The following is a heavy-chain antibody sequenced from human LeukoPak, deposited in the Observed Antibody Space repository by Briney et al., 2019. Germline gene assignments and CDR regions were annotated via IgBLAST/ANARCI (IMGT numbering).Heavy chain of an antibody. Sequence: SETLSLTCTVSGGSMSSYSWSWIRQPPGEGLEWIGFVYYSGSTNYNPSLKSRVTISVDTSKNQFSLKVNSVTAADTAVYYCARHRTGGWGLDYWGQGTLVTVSP. J-gene: IGHJ4*02. CDR1: GGSMSSYS. CDR3: ARHRTGGWGLDY. CDR2: VYYSGST. V-gene: IGHV4-59*08. D-gene: IGHD6-19*01.